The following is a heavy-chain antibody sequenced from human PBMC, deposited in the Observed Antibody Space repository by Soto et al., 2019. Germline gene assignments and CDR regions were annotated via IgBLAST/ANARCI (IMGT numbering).Heavy chain of an antibody. J-gene: IGHJ4*02. CDR1: GGSISSGNYY. CDR3: DTTGTSVTGLDYFDY. D-gene: IGHD4-17*01. V-gene: IGHV4-30-4*01. Sequence: QVQLQESGPGLVKPSQTLSITCTVSGGSISSGNYYWSWIRQPPRKGLEWIGFISYSGSTYYNASLKSRVTISVDTSQNQLSLNLSFVTAADTAVYYCDTTGTSVTGLDYFDYWGQRHRVTVS. CDR2: ISYSGST.